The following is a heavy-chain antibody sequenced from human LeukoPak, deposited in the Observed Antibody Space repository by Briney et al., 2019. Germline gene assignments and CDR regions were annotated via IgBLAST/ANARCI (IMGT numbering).Heavy chain of an antibody. Sequence: SQTLSLTCTVSGGSINSGGYYWSWIRQHPGKGLEWIGYIYSSGSTYYNPSLKSRVTISLDTSKNQFSLKLSSVTAADTAVYYCARVIPLSRFDNWGQGTLVTVSS. V-gene: IGHV4-31*03. J-gene: IGHJ4*02. CDR3: ARVIPLSRFDN. CDR2: IYSSGST. CDR1: GGSINSGGYY. D-gene: IGHD2-2*02.